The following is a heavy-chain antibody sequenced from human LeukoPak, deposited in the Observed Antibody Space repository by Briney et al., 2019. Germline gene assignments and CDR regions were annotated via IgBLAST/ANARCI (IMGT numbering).Heavy chain of an antibody. D-gene: IGHD2-21*01. CDR1: GGSISSYY. CDR2: IYTSGST. V-gene: IGHV4-4*07. CDR3: AREVRHRGSYYFDY. J-gene: IGHJ4*02. Sequence: SETLSLTCTVSGGSISSYYWSWIRQPAGKGLEWIGRIYTSGSTNYNPSLKSRVTMSVDTSKNQFSLKLSSVTAADTAVYYCAREVRHRGSYYFDYWGQGTLVTVSS.